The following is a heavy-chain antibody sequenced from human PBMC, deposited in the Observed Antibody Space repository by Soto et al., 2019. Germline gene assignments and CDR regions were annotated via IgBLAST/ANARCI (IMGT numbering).Heavy chain of an antibody. D-gene: IGHD3-9*01. CDR2: ISTSSSYT. V-gene: IGHV3-11*06. CDR1: GFTFSDYY. Sequence: GGSLRLSCAASGFTFSDYYMNWIRQAPGKGLEWVSSISTSSSYTNYADSLKGRFTISRDNAKSSLHLQMNSLRAEDTAVYYCARGALRFFDWSSEYYYGMDVWGQGTTVTVSS. J-gene: IGHJ6*02. CDR3: ARGALRFFDWSSEYYYGMDV.